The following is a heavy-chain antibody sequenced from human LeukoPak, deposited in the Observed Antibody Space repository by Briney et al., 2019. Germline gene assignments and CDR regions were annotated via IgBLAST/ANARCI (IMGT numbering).Heavy chain of an antibody. CDR3: AKDLETVIAVAGGY. V-gene: IGHV3-23*01. Sequence: GGSLRLSCAASGFTVSSYAMSLVRQAPGKGLEWVSPISGSGGSTYYADSVKGRFTISRYNSKNTLYLQMNSLRAEDTAVYYCAKDLETVIAVAGGYWGQGTLVTVSS. J-gene: IGHJ4*02. CDR1: GFTVSSYA. CDR2: ISGSGGST. D-gene: IGHD6-19*01.